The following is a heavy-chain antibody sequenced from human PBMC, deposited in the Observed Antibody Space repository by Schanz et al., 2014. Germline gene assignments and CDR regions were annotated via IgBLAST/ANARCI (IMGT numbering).Heavy chain of an antibody. D-gene: IGHD1-26*01. CDR1: GYTFTRYY. J-gene: IGHJ4*02. CDR3: ARARELLRGQYYFDY. Sequence: QVQLVQSGAEVKKPGASVKVSCKASGYTFTRYYIHWVRQAPGQGLEWMGIINPSGGSTTYAQKFQGRVTMTSDTSTSTVYMELSSLRSEDTAVYYCARARELLRGQYYFDYWGQGSLVTVSS. CDR2: INPSGGST. V-gene: IGHV1-46*01.